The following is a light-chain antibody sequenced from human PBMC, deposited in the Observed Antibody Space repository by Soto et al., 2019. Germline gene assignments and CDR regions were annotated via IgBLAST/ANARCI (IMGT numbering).Light chain of an antibody. CDR2: DAS. J-gene: IGKJ1*01. V-gene: IGKV1-27*01. CDR3: QKYNSAPRA. Sequence: DIQMTQSPSSLSTSVGDRVTITCRASQGISNFLAWYQQKPGKVPKLLIYDASTLQSGVPSRFSGSGSGTDFTLTISSLQPEDVATYYCQKYNSAPRAFGQGTKVEIK. CDR1: QGISNF.